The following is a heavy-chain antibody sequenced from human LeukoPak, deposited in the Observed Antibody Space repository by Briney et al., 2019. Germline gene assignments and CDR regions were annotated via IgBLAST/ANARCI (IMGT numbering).Heavy chain of an antibody. Sequence: GGSLRLSCAASGFTVSSTSMSWVRQAPGKGLEWVSVIYSDGTTYNADSVKGRFTISRDNAKNSLYLQMNSLRAEDTALYYCAKDMSTVTTGGEFDYWGQGTLVTVSS. V-gene: IGHV3-53*05. D-gene: IGHD4-17*01. CDR3: AKDMSTVTTGGEFDY. J-gene: IGHJ4*02. CDR1: GFTVSSTS. CDR2: IYSDGTT.